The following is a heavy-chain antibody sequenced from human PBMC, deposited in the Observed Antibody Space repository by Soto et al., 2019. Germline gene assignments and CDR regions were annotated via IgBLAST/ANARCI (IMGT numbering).Heavy chain of an antibody. CDR1: GFTFSSYA. V-gene: IGHV3-23*01. D-gene: IGHD4-4*01. Sequence: GGSLRLSCAASGFTFSSYAMSWVRQAPGKGLEWVSAISGSGGSTYYADSVKGRFTISRDNSKNTLYLQMNSLRAEDTAVYYCAKYSWGDYSKENWFDPWGQGTLVTVSS. CDR3: AKYSWGDYSKENWFDP. J-gene: IGHJ5*02. CDR2: ISGSGGST.